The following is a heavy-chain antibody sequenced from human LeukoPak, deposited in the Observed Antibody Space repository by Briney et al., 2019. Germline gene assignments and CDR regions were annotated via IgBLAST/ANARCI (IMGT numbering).Heavy chain of an antibody. CDR3: AKAGGGSFSFDY. Sequence: GGSLRLSCAASGLTFSSYAMSWVRQAPGKGLEWVSAISGSGGSTYYADSVKGRFTISRDNSKNTLYLQMNSLRAEDTAVYYCAKAGGGSFSFDYWGQGTLVTASS. CDR1: GLTFSSYA. J-gene: IGHJ4*02. CDR2: ISGSGGST. V-gene: IGHV3-23*01. D-gene: IGHD2-15*01.